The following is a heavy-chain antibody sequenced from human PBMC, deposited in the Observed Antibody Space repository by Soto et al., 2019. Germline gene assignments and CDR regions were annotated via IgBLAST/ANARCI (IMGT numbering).Heavy chain of an antibody. V-gene: IGHV4-59*01. CDR1: VGSISSYY. CDR2: IYYRGST. CDR3: ARDRPFYYGSGNLYSYYGMDV. D-gene: IGHD3-10*01. Sequence: SETLSLTCTAPVGSISSYYWSWIRQPPGKGLEWIGYIYYRGSTNYNPSLKSRVTISGATSKKQFSLKLSSGPSADTSVYYWARDRPFYYGSGNLYSYYGMDVWGQGTTLTVS. J-gene: IGHJ6*02.